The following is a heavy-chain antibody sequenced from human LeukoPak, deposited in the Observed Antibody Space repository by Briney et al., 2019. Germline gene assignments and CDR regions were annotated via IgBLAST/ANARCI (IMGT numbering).Heavy chain of an antibody. J-gene: IGHJ4*02. CDR2: IGTAGDT. Sequence: GGSLRLSCAASGFTFSSYDMHWVRQATGEGLEWVSAIGTAGDTYYPDSVKGRFTISRDNAKNSLYLQMNSLRAEDTAVYYCAREWVGTNGVWGLDYWGQGTLVTVSS. CDR1: GFTFSSYD. CDR3: AREWVGTNGVWGLDY. V-gene: IGHV3-13*01. D-gene: IGHD2-8*01.